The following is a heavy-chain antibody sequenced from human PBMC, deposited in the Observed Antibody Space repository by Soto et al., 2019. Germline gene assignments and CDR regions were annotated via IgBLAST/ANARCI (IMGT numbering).Heavy chain of an antibody. Sequence: EVQLVESGGGLVQPGGSLRLSCAASGFTFSSYSMNWVRQAPGKGLEWVSYISSSSSTIYYADSVKGRFTISRDNAKNSLYLQMNSLRAKDTAVYYCARAPTTVSNYFDYWGQGTLVTVSS. J-gene: IGHJ4*02. CDR2: ISSSSSTI. D-gene: IGHD4-17*01. CDR3: ARAPTTVSNYFDY. V-gene: IGHV3-48*01. CDR1: GFTFSSYS.